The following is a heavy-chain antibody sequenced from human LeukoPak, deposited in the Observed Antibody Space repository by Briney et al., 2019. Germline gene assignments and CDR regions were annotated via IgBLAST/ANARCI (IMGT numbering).Heavy chain of an antibody. CDR3: ARWRHGYNSVDAFDI. D-gene: IGHD5-24*01. J-gene: IGHJ3*02. CDR1: GGSISTNNHY. Sequence: SETLSLTCTVSGGSISTNNHYWGWIPQPPGKGLEWIGNIYYSGSTDYNPPLKSRVTISVDTSENHFSLKVTSVTAADTAVYYCARWRHGYNSVDAFDIWGQGVMVTVSS. V-gene: IGHV4-39*01. CDR2: IYYSGST.